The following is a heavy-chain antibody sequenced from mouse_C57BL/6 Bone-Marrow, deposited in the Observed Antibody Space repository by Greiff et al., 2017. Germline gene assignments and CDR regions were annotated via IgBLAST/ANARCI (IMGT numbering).Heavy chain of an antibody. J-gene: IGHJ1*03. CDR3: ARESHWYFDV. CDR1: GYTFTSYW. V-gene: IGHV1-50*01. CDR2: IDPSDSYT. Sequence: QVQLQQPGAELVKPGASVKLSCKASGYTFTSYWMQWVKQRPGQGLEWIGEIDPSDSYTNYNQKFKGKATLTVDTSSSTAYMQLSSLTSADSAVYYWARESHWYFDVWGTGTTVTVSS.